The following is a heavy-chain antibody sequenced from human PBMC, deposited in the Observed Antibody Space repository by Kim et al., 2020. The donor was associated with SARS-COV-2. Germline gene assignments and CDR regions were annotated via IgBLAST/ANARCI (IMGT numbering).Heavy chain of an antibody. D-gene: IGHD3-16*01. Sequence: KGRFTISRDNSKNTLYLQMNSLRAEDTAVYYCAKDRVGERDYYYYYGMDVWGQGTTVTVSS. CDR3: AKDRVGERDYYYYYGMDV. J-gene: IGHJ6*02. V-gene: IGHV3-30*02.